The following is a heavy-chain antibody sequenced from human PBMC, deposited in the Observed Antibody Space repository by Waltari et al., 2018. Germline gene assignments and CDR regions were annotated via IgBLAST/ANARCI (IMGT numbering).Heavy chain of an antibody. CDR2: IYYSGST. V-gene: IGHV4-39*01. CDR1: GGSISSSSYY. CDR3: ARAVRCSGGSCESHYMDV. D-gene: IGHD2-15*01. J-gene: IGHJ6*03. Sequence: QLQLQESGPGLVKPSETLSLTCTVSGGSISSSSYYWGWIRQPPGKGLEWIGSIYYSGSTYYNPSLKSRVTISVDTSKNQFSLKLSSVTAADTAVYYCARAVRCSGGSCESHYMDVWGKGTTVTVSS.